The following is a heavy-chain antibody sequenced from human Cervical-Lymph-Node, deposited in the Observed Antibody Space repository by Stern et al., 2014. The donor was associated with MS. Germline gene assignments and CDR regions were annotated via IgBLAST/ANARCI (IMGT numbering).Heavy chain of an antibody. CDR3: ARPNDSSGLFDQ. CDR2: ISTNTGDP. CDR1: GYTFTNYA. D-gene: IGHD3-22*01. V-gene: IGHV7-4-1*02. Sequence: QVQLVQSGSELKKPGASVKVSCKASGYTFTNYAVNWVRQAPGQGLEWMGWISTNTGDPDYAQGFTGRFVFSMDTSVSTAYLQITSLKAEDTAVYYCARPNDSSGLFDQWGQGTLVTVSS. J-gene: IGHJ5*02.